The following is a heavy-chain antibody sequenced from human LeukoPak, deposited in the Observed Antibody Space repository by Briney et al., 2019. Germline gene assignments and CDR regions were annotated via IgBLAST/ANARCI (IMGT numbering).Heavy chain of an antibody. CDR3: ARVPAIFRMVTYRMDV. Sequence: ASVKVSCKASGYTFTGYYIHWVRQAPGQGLEWMGWINPDSGGTNFAQKFQGRVTMTRDTSISTAYMQLSSLRSDDTAVYFCARVPAIFRMVTYRMDVWGQGTTVTVSS. CDR1: GYTFTGYY. J-gene: IGHJ6*02. V-gene: IGHV1-2*02. CDR2: INPDSGGT. D-gene: IGHD3-3*01.